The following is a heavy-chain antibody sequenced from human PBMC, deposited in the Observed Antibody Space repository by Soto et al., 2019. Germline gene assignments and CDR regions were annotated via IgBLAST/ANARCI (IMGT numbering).Heavy chain of an antibody. Sequence: QVQLVQSGAEVKKPGSSVKVSCKASGGTFSSYAIDWVRQAPGQGLEWMGGIIPIFGTADHAQKFQGSLKITADDSPSTAYMALTALSSEDTSVYSSARGQTGGGWGYYIEPWGKGTLVTVPS. CDR3: ARGQTGGGWGYYIEP. CDR2: IIPIFGTA. D-gene: IGHD7-27*01. CDR1: GGTFSSYA. V-gene: IGHV1-69*12. J-gene: IGHJ5*02.